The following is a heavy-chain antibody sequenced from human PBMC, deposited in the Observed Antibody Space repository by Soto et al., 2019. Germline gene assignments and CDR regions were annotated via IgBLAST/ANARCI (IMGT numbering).Heavy chain of an antibody. Sequence: GGSPRLSCAASGFTFDDYAMHWVRQAPGKGLEWVSLISGDGGSTYYADSVKGRFTISRDNSKNSLYLQMNSLRTEDTALYYCAKEGSSGYYYYYYYGMDVWGQGTTVTVSS. J-gene: IGHJ6*02. D-gene: IGHD3-22*01. CDR3: AKEGSSGYYYYYYYGMDV. V-gene: IGHV3-43*02. CDR2: ISGDGGST. CDR1: GFTFDDYA.